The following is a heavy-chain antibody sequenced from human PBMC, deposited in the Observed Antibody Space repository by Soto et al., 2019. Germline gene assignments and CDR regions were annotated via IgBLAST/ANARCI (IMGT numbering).Heavy chain of an antibody. CDR3: AKAGYYGAGSYYPYGMDV. CDR1: GFTFSSYA. Sequence: EVQLLESGGGLVQPGGSLRLSCAASGFTFSSYAMSWVRQAPGKGLEWVSAISGSGGSTYYADSVKGRFTISRDNSKNTLYLQMNSLRAEDTAVYYCAKAGYYGAGSYYPYGMDVWGQGTTVTVSS. D-gene: IGHD3-10*01. CDR2: ISGSGGST. J-gene: IGHJ6*02. V-gene: IGHV3-23*01.